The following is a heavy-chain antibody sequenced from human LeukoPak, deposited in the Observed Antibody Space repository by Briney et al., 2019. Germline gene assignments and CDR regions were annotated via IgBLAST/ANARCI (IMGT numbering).Heavy chain of an antibody. CDR3: ASDSSGYYYYDY. J-gene: IGHJ4*02. D-gene: IGHD3-22*01. CDR2: ISYDGNNK. V-gene: IGHV3-30*03. CDR1: GFTFSYYG. Sequence: PGGSLRLSCAASGFTFSYYGMHWVRQAPGKGLEWVALISYDGNNKYYADSVKGRFTISRDNSKNTLYLQMNSLRAEDTAVYYCASDSSGYYYYDYWGQGTLVTVSS.